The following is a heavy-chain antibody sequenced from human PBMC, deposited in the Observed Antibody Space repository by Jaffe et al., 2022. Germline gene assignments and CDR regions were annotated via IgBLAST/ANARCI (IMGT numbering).Heavy chain of an antibody. CDR2: IYHSGST. J-gene: IGHJ3*02. CDR1: GYSISSGYY. V-gene: IGHV4-38-2*01. CDR3: ARGIAAGVEAFDI. Sequence: QVQLQESGPGLVKPSETLSLTCAVSGYSISSGYYWGWIRQPPGKGLEWIGSIYHSGSTYYNPSLKSRVTISVDTSKNQFSLKLSSVTAADTAVYYCARGIAAGVEAFDIWGQGTMVTVSS. D-gene: IGHD6-13*01.